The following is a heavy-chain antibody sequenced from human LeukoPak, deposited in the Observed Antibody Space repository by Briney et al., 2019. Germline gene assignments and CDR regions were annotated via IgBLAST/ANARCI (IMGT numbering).Heavy chain of an antibody. V-gene: IGHV4-4*07. D-gene: IGHD2-15*01. CDR2: IYTSGST. CDR3: ARGYCSGGSCYRAPFDY. J-gene: IGHJ4*02. CDR1: GGSISSYY. Sequence: PSETLSLTCTVSGGSISSYYWSWIRQPAGKGLEWIGRIYTSGSTNYNPSLKSRVTMSVDTSKNQFSLKLSSVTAADTAVYYCARGYCSGGSCYRAPFDYWGQGTLVTVSS.